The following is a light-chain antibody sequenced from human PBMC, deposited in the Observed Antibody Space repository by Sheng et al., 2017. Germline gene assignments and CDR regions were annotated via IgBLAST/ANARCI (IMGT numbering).Light chain of an antibody. V-gene: IGKV3-11*01. CDR1: QSVSSY. J-gene: IGKJ5*01. CDR3: QQRRDWPPIT. CDR2: GAS. Sequence: EIVLTQSPATLSLSPGERATLSCRASQSVSSYLAWYQQQPGQAPRLLIYGASNRATGIPARFSGSGSGTDFTLTISSLEPEDFALYYCQQRRDWPPITFGQGTRLEIK.